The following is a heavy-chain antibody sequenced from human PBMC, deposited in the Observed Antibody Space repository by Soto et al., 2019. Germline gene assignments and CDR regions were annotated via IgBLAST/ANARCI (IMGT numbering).Heavy chain of an antibody. J-gene: IGHJ4*02. D-gene: IGHD4-17*01. CDR3: AKRKYGDYVGGFDR. CDR1: GFTFNNYA. Sequence: EAQLLESGGGLVLPGGSLRLSCAVSGFTFNNYAMSWVRQPPGEGLEWVSSITSSGGSTYYADSVKGRLTISRDNSENTLYLQMNSLRVEDTAVYYCAKRKYGDYVGGFDRWGQGTLVTVSS. CDR2: ITSSGGST. V-gene: IGHV3-23*01.